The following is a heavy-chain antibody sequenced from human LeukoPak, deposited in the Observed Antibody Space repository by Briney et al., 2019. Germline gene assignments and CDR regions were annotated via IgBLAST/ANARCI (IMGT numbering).Heavy chain of an antibody. CDR2: INPSGGST. Sequence: ASVKVSCKASGYTFTSYYMHWVRQAPGQGLEWMGIINPSGGSTSYAQKFQGRVTMTRDTSTSTVYMELSSLRSEDTAVYSCARGWFSDSSGYYPSPGFDYWGQGTLVTVSS. J-gene: IGHJ4*02. D-gene: IGHD3-22*01. V-gene: IGHV1-46*01. CDR3: ARGWFSDSSGYYPSPGFDY. CDR1: GYTFTSYY.